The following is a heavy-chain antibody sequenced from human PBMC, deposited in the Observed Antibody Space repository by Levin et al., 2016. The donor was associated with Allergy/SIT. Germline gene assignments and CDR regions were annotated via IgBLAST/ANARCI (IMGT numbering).Heavy chain of an antibody. CDR1: GGSVSSGSYY. D-gene: IGHD6-6*01. Sequence: SETLSLTCTVSGGSVSSGSYYWSWIRQPAGKGLEWIGRIYTSGSTNYNPSLKSRVTISVDTSKNQFSLKLSSVTAADTAVYYCASEYSSSSGIDYWGQGTLVTVSS. J-gene: IGHJ4*02. CDR2: IYTSGST. V-gene: IGHV4-61*02. CDR3: ASEYSSSSGIDY.